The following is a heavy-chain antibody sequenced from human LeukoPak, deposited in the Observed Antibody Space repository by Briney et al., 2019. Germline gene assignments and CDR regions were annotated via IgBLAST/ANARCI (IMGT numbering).Heavy chain of an antibody. CDR2: IYYSGST. J-gene: IGHJ4*02. V-gene: IGHV4-39*01. Sequence: PSETLSLTCIVSGGSISSSSYYWGWIRQPPGKGLEWIGSIYYSGSTYYNPSLKSRVTISVDTSKNQVSLKLNSVTAADTAVYYCARPTGGNYYYFDYWGQGTLVTVSS. D-gene: IGHD1-26*01. CDR1: GGSISSSSYY. CDR3: ARPTGGNYYYFDY.